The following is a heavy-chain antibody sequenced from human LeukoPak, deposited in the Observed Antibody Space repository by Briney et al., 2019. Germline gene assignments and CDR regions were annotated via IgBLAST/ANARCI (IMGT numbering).Heavy chain of an antibody. CDR2: IYYSGST. V-gene: IGHV4-39*07. J-gene: IGHJ5*02. D-gene: IGHD2-2*01. CDR1: GGSISSSSYY. CDR3: ARDRVVVVPAAPEQTLFDP. Sequence: PSETLSLTCTVSGGSISSSSYYWGWIRQPPGKGLEWIGSIYYSGSTYYNPSLKSRVTISVDTSKNQFSLKLSSVTAADTAVYYCARDRVVVVPAAPEQTLFDPWGQGTLVTVSS.